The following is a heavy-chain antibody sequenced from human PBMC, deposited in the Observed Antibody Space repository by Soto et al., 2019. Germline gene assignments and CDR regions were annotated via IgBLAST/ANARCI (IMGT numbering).Heavy chain of an antibody. CDR1: GGSLSTYY. V-gene: IGHV4-59*01. CDR3: ARATYYYDRSGYLYYFDY. J-gene: IGHJ4*02. CDR2: IYYTGST. D-gene: IGHD3-22*01. Sequence: PSETLSLTCTVSGGSLSTYYWSWIRQPPGKGLEWIGYIYYTGSTNYNPSLKSRVTISVDTSKNQFSLKLTSVTAADTAVYYCARATYYYDRSGYLYYFDYWGQGTLVTVSS.